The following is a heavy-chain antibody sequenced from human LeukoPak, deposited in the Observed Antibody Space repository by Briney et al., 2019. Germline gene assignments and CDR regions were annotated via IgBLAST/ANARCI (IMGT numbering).Heavy chain of an antibody. V-gene: IGHV3-43D*03. Sequence: RPGGSLRLSCAASGFTFDDYAMHWVRQAPGKGLEWVSLISWDGGSTYYADSVKGRFTISRDNSKNSLYLQINSLRAEDTALYYCAKAMVRGPGDAFDIWGQGTMVTVSS. J-gene: IGHJ3*02. CDR1: GFTFDDYA. D-gene: IGHD3-10*01. CDR2: ISWDGGST. CDR3: AKAMVRGPGDAFDI.